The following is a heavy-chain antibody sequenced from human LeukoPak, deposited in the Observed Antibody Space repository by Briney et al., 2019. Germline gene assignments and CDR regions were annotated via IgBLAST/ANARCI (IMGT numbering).Heavy chain of an antibody. D-gene: IGHD3-10*01. Sequence: GRSLRLSCAASGFTFSSYGMHWVRQAPGKGLEWVAVISYDGSNKYYADSVKGRFTISRDNSKNTLYLQMNSLRAEDTAVYYCAKVNYYGSGSYYNPYYYYGMDVWGQGTTVTVSS. CDR2: ISYDGSNK. J-gene: IGHJ6*02. CDR3: AKVNYYGSGSYYNPYYYYGMDV. CDR1: GFTFSSYG. V-gene: IGHV3-30*18.